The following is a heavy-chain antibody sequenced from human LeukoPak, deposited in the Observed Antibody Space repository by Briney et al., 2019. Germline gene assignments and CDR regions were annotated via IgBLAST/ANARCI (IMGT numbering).Heavy chain of an antibody. V-gene: IGHV4-39*01. CDR3: ARREMVTKGLVRAFDI. CDR1: GGSISSSSYY. Sequence: SETLSLTCTVSGGSISSSSYYWGWIRQPPGKGLEWIGSIYYSGSTYYNPSLKSRVTISVDTSKNQFSLKLSSVTAADTAVYYCARREMVTKGLVRAFDIWGQGTMVTVSS. D-gene: IGHD5-18*01. J-gene: IGHJ3*02. CDR2: IYYSGST.